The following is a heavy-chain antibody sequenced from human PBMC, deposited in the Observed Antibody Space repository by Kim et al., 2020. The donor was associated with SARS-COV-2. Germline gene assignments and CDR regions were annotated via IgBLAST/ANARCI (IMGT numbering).Heavy chain of an antibody. J-gene: IGHJ4*02. Sequence: GGSLRLSCAASGFTFSSYSMNWVRQAPGKGLEWVSSISSSSSYIYYADSVKGRFTISRDNAKNSLYLQMNSLRAEDTAVYYCAREDLIVGASPPDYCGQGTLVTVSS. V-gene: IGHV3-21*01. CDR2: ISSSSSYI. CDR1: GFTFSSYS. D-gene: IGHD1-26*01. CDR3: AREDLIVGASPPDY.